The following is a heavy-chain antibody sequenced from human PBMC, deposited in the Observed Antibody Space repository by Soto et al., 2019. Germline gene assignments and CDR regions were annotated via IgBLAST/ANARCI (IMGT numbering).Heavy chain of an antibody. CDR3: ARSAGWYAVHS. CDR1: GDSVSSPYY. J-gene: IGHJ4*02. CDR2: VFHTGTT. Sequence: QVQLQESGPGLVKPSGTLSLTCAVSGDSVSSPYYWCWVRQPPGKGLEWIGEVFHTGTTSYNPSLRSRVTISMDKSNNQFSLYLSSVTAADTAVDYCARSAGWYAVHSWGPGTQVNVSS. D-gene: IGHD6-19*01. V-gene: IGHV4-4*02.